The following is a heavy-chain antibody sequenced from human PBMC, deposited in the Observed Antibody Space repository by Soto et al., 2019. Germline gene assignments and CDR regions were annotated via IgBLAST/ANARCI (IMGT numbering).Heavy chain of an antibody. V-gene: IGHV4-34*01. CDR1: GGSFSGFY. D-gene: IGHD6-13*01. CDR3: ARSNIALRHYGLDV. CDR2: INPSGST. J-gene: IGHJ6*01. Sequence: PSETLSLTCAVYGGSFSGFYWSWIRQPPGKGLEWIGEINPSGSTNYNPSLKSRVTISVDTSKNQFSLKVNSVTAADTAVYYCARSNIALRHYGLDVW.